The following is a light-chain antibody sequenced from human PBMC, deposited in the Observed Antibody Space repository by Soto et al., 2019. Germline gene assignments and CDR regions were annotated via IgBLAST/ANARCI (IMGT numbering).Light chain of an antibody. CDR3: SSYTSSSTLV. V-gene: IGLV2-14*01. J-gene: IGLJ2*01. Sequence: QSVLTQPASVSGSPGQSITISCTGSSSDVGGYNYVSWYQQHPGKAPKLMIYEVSNRPSGISNRFSGSKSGNTASLTLSGLQAEDEADDYCSSYTSSSTLVFGGVTKLTVL. CDR1: SSDVGGYNY. CDR2: EVS.